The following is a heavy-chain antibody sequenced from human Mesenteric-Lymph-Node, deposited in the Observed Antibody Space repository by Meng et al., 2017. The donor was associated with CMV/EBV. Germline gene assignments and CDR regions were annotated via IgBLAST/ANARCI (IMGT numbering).Heavy chain of an antibody. CDR2: LIDSNNNA. CDR1: DSFSNDG. D-gene: IGHD3-3*01. CDR3: ARDPGYYFWSRDPFDY. J-gene: IGHJ4*02. Sequence: DSFSNDGKSWMGQDPGQGPDWRGGLIDSNNNADNEENLQGRRTMTTATTSSTTYMELMSLMTYDTTIYYCARDPGYYFWSRDPFDYWGQGTLVTVSS. V-gene: IGHV1-18*01.